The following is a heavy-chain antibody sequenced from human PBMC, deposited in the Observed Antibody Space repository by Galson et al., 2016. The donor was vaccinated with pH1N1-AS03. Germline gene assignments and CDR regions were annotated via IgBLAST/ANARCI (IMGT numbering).Heavy chain of an antibody. CDR2: ISDAGST. D-gene: IGHD6-6*01. Sequence: SETLSLTCNVSGGSITSYYWTWIRQPPGKGLEWIGYISDAGSTKYNPSLKSRVTISIDMSKKQFSLKLSSVTAADTAVYYCARATLEQLGADDYYYYGMDVWGQGTTVTVSS. CDR3: ARATLEQLGADDYYYYGMDV. J-gene: IGHJ6*02. V-gene: IGHV4-59*08. CDR1: GGSITSYY.